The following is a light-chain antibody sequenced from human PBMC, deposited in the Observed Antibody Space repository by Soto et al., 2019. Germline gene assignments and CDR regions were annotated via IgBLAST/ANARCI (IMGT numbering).Light chain of an antibody. Sequence: DIQMTQATSSLSASVGDRVTITCRASESIARHLNWYQQKPGKAPKLLIYAASSLQNGVPSRFRGGGSGTDFTLTISNLQPADFATYYCQQTYSTLSITFGQGTRLEIK. J-gene: IGKJ5*01. CDR2: AAS. CDR3: QQTYSTLSIT. CDR1: ESIARH. V-gene: IGKV1-39*01.